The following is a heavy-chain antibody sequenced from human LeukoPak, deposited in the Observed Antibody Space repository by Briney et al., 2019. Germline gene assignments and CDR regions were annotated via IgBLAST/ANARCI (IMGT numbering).Heavy chain of an antibody. CDR1: GYTFTSYG. J-gene: IGHJ3*02. Sequence: ASVTVSCKASGYTFTSYGISWVRQAPGQGLEWMGWISAYNGNTNYAQKLQGRVTMTTDTSTSTAYMELRSLRSDDTAVYYCARDGHSSGYVSGDAFDIWGQGTMVTVSS. D-gene: IGHD6-19*01. CDR3: ARDGHSSGYVSGDAFDI. V-gene: IGHV1-18*01. CDR2: ISAYNGNT.